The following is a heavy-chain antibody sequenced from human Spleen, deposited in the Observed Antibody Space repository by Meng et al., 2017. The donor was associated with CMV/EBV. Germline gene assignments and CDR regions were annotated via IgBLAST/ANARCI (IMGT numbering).Heavy chain of an antibody. V-gene: IGHV4-38-2*02. CDR3: ARDGCSSTSCPIDY. CDR1: GYSISSGYY. D-gene: IGHD2-2*01. J-gene: IGHJ4*02. Sequence: GSLRLSCTVSGYSISSGYYWGWIRQPPGKGLEWIGSIYHSGSTYYNPSLKSRVTISVDTSKNQFSLKLSSVTAADTAVYYCARDGCSSTSCPIDYWGQGTLVTVSS. CDR2: IYHSGST.